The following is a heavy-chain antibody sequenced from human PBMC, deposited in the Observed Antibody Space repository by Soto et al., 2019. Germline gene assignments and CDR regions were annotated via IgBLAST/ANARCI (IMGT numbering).Heavy chain of an antibody. CDR1: GGSISSSLYY. CDR3: ARHLLGFFPNAMDV. CDR2: VYYMGAT. D-gene: IGHD3-3*01. J-gene: IGHJ6*02. V-gene: IGHV4-39*01. Sequence: SETLSLTCTVSGGSISSSLYYWGWIRQPPGKGLEWVGSVYYMGATYYNPSLRSRVTISVDMAKNQFSLNLNSVTAADTAVYYCARHLLGFFPNAMDVWGQGTSVTVSS.